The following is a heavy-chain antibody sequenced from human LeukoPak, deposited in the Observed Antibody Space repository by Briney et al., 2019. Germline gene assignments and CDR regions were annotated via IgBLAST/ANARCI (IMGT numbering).Heavy chain of an antibody. Sequence: RESGPGLVKPSETLSLTCTVSGGSINTYYWSWIRQPPGKGLEWIGYINYSGSTNYNPSLKSRVTISVDTSKNQFSLQLSSVTAADTAVYYCASQGYWGQGILVTVSP. CDR1: GGSINTYY. CDR3: ASQGY. J-gene: IGHJ4*02. CDR2: INYSGST. V-gene: IGHV4-59*01.